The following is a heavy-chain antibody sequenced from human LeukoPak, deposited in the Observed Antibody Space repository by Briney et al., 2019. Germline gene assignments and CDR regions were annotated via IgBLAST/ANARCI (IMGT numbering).Heavy chain of an antibody. V-gene: IGHV4-4*07. CDR1: GGSISSYY. CDR2: IYTSGST. CDR3: ARVSDIAAAGTFWFDP. D-gene: IGHD6-13*01. Sequence: SETLSLTCTVSGGSISSYYWSWIRQPAGKGLEWIGRIYTSGSTNYNPSLKSRVTISVDKSKNQFSLKLSSATAADTAVYYCARVSDIAAAGTFWFDPWGQGTLVTVSS. J-gene: IGHJ5*02.